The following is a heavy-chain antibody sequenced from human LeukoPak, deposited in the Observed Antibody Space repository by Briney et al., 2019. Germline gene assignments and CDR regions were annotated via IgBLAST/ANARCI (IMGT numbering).Heavy chain of an antibody. Sequence: PGGSLRLSCAASGFTFSSYAMSWVRQAPGKGLEWVSAISGSGGSTYYADSVKGRFTISRDNPKNTLYLQMNSLRAEDTAVYYCARSAGPKQLVLPFDYWGQGTLVTVSS. V-gene: IGHV3-23*01. CDR2: ISGSGGST. J-gene: IGHJ4*02. CDR1: GFTFSSYA. CDR3: ARSAGPKQLVLPFDY. D-gene: IGHD6-13*01.